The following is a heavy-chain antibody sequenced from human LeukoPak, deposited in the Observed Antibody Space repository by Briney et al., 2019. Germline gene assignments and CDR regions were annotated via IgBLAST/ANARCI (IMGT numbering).Heavy chain of an antibody. V-gene: IGHV3-21*01. J-gene: IGHJ4*02. CDR1: GFTFDDYG. CDR3: VRTYYDILTGYNPYFDY. Sequence: GGSLRLSCAASGFTFDDYGMSWVRQAPGKGLEWVSSITGSSTSIYYADSLKGRFTISRENAKNSLYLQMNSLRAEDTAVYYCVRTYYDILTGYNPYFDYWGQGILVTVSS. CDR2: ITGSSTSI. D-gene: IGHD3-9*01.